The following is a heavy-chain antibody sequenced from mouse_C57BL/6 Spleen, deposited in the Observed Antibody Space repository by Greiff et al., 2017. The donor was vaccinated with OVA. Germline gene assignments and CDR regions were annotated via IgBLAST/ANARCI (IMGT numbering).Heavy chain of an antibody. J-gene: IGHJ1*03. CDR1: GYTFTDYY. D-gene: IGHD1-1*01. Sequence: VQLQQSGPELVKPGASVKISCKASGYTFTDYYMNWVKQSHGKSLEWIGDINPNNGGTSYNQKFKGKATLTVDKSSSTAYMELRSLTSEDSAVYYCARRPYYGDWYFDVWGTGTTVTVSS. CDR2: INPNNGGT. CDR3: ARRPYYGDWYFDV. V-gene: IGHV1-26*01.